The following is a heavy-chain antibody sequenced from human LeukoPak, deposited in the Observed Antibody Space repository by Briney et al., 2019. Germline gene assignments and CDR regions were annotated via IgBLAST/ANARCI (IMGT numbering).Heavy chain of an antibody. V-gene: IGHV1-18*01. CDR1: GYTFTSYG. J-gene: IGHJ4*02. Sequence: GASVKVSCKASGYTFTSYGISWVRQAPGQGLEWMGWISAYNGATNHAQKLQGRVTMTTDTSANTAYMELRSLTSDNTAVYYCARSPSSSGWYADYWGLGTLVTVSS. D-gene: IGHD6-19*01. CDR2: ISAYNGAT. CDR3: ARSPSSSGWYADY.